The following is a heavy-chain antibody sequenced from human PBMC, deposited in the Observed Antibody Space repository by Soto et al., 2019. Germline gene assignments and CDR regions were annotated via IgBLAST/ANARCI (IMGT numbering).Heavy chain of an antibody. D-gene: IGHD2-2*02. CDR2: IYPGDSDT. CDR3: ATGGYCSDTTCYNFFDY. Sequence: GESLKISCQGSGYSFTTYWIGWVRQMPGKGLEWMGIIYPGDSDTRYSPSFQGQVTISADKSISTAYLQWSSLKAADTAIYFCATGGYCSDTTCYNFFDYWGQGTLVTVSS. J-gene: IGHJ4*02. V-gene: IGHV5-51*01. CDR1: GYSFTTYW.